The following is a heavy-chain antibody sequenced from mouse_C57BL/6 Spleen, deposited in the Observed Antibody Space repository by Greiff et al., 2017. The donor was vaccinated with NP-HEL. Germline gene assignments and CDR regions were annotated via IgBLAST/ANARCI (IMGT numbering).Heavy chain of an antibody. CDR2: IYPGSGST. Sequence: VQLQQPGAELVKPGASVKMSCKASGYTFTSYWITWVKQRPGQGLEWIGDIYPGSGSTNYNEKFKSKATLTVDTSSSTAYMQLSSLTSEDSAVYYCARGGITTVVVPLDYWGQGTTLTVSS. J-gene: IGHJ2*01. CDR3: ARGGITTVVVPLDY. CDR1: GYTFTSYW. D-gene: IGHD1-1*01. V-gene: IGHV1-55*01.